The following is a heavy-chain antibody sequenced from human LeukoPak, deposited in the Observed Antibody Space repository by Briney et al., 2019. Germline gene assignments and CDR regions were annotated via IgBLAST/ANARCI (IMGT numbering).Heavy chain of an antibody. CDR3: ARQDSSSWYSYLDY. CDR2: IYYSGST. V-gene: IGHV4-61*05. CDR1: GGSISSSSYY. D-gene: IGHD6-13*01. J-gene: IGHJ4*02. Sequence: SETLSLTCTVSGGSISSSSYYWGWIRQPPGKGLEWIGYIYYSGSTNYNPSLKSRVTISVDTSKNQFSLKLSSVTAADTAVYYCARQDSSSWYSYLDYWGQGTLVTVSS.